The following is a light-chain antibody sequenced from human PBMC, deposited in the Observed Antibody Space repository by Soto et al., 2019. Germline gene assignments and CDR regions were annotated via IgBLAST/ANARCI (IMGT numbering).Light chain of an antibody. CDR1: QGISNF. J-gene: IGKJ5*01. CDR2: AAS. Sequence: DIPMTQSPSSLSASVGDRVTITCRASQGISNFLAWYQQKPGKVPRLLISAASTLQSGVPSRFSGSGSGTDFTLTITSLQPEDVATYYCQKYSSVSTFGQGTRLEMK. CDR3: QKYSSVST. V-gene: IGKV1-27*01.